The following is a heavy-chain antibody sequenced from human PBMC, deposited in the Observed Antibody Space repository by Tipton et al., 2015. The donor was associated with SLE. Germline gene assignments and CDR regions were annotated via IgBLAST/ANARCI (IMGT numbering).Heavy chain of an antibody. CDR1: GGSISSSY. CDR2: FSNTGRT. CDR3: ASDREIAGAFDI. Sequence: PSLTCIVSGGSISSSYWSWIRQPPGKGLEWIWCFSNTGRTNFNPPLKSRVTISVYTYKNQFSLKLTSVTAADTAVYYCASDREIAGAFDIWGQGTMVTVSS. D-gene: IGHD2-21*01. V-gene: IGHV4-59*01. J-gene: IGHJ3*02.